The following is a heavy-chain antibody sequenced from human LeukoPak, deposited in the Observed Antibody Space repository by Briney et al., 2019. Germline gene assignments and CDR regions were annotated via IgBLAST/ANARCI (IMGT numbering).Heavy chain of an antibody. CDR1: GFTFSSYG. Sequence: GGSLRLSCAASGFTFSSYGMHWVRQAPGKWLEWVAFIRYDGSSKYYVDSVKGRFTISRDNSKNTLYLQMNSLRAEDTAVYFCAKGSGWEASYFYYYMDVWGKGTTVTISS. V-gene: IGHV3-30*02. CDR2: IRYDGSSK. CDR3: AKGSGWEASYFYYYMDV. J-gene: IGHJ6*03. D-gene: IGHD1-26*01.